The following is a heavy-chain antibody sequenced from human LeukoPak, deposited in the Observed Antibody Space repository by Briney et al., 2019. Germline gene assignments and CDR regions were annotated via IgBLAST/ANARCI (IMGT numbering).Heavy chain of an antibody. CDR2: THNSGTT. D-gene: IGHD4-17*01. V-gene: IGHV4-59*01. J-gene: IGHJ5*02. CDR3: ARSRGGFGDYGSWFDP. CDR1: GGSISSFF. Sequence: SETLSLTCTVSGGSISSFFWNWIRQPPGKGLEWIGFTHNSGTTNYNPSLKSRVTMSLDTSKNQFSLKLTSVTAADTASYYCARSRGGFGDYGSWFDPWGQGTLVTVSS.